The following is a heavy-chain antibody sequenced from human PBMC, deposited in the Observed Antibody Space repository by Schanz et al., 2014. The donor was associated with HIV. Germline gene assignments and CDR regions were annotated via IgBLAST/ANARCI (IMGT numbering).Heavy chain of an antibody. CDR3: AREGTYDYALS. CDR2: ISDRDGAST. Sequence: EVELLESGGGFLKPGRTLRLSCAASGFTFTSYTMTWVRQSPGRGLEWVSSISDRDGASTYYADSVKGRFTISRDNAKNSLYLQMNSLRAEDTALYHCAREGTYDYALSWGQGTLVTVSS. V-gene: IGHV3-23*01. D-gene: IGHD3-16*01. J-gene: IGHJ4*02. CDR1: GFTFTSYT.